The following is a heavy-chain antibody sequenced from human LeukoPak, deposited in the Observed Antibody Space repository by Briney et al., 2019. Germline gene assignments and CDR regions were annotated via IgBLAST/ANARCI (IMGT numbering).Heavy chain of an antibody. Sequence: SETLSLTCTVSGGSLSSGDYYWGWVRQPPGRGLEWIGYIYYSGCTYYNPSLKSRVTISVDTSKNQFSLKLSSVTAADTAVYYCAREIVGATRPYYWYFDLWGRGTLVTVSS. CDR2: IYYSGCT. CDR1: GGSLSSGDYY. V-gene: IGHV4-30-4*01. CDR3: AREIVGATRPYYWYFDL. D-gene: IGHD1-26*01. J-gene: IGHJ2*01.